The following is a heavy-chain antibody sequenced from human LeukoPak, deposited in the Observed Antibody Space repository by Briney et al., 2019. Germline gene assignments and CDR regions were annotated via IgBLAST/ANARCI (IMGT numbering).Heavy chain of an antibody. CDR1: GGSISGHY. Sequence: PSETLSLTCTVYGGSISGHYWGWIRQPPGKGLEWIGYIHYSGRTDYKPSLRSRLTLSLDTSRNRFSLKLRSVSASDTAVYYCVRENYFDKWGRGTLVTVSS. J-gene: IGHJ4*02. CDR3: VRENYFDK. CDR2: IHYSGRT. V-gene: IGHV4-59*11.